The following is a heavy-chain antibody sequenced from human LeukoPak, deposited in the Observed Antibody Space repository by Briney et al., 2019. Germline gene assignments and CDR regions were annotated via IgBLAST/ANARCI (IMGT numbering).Heavy chain of an antibody. Sequence: KSSETLSLTCAISGGSINSNNWWSWVRQPPGKGLEWIGEIYHSGSTNYNPSLKSRVTISVDKSKKQFSLKLSSVTAADTAVYYCARENTIFGVVTSMWVWFDPWGQGTLVTVSS. CDR3: ARENTIFGVVTSMWVWFDP. V-gene: IGHV4-4*02. J-gene: IGHJ5*02. CDR2: IYHSGST. D-gene: IGHD3-3*01. CDR1: GGSINSNNW.